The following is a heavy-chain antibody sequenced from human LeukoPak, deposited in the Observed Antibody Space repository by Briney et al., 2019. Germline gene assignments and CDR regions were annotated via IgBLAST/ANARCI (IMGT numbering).Heavy chain of an antibody. D-gene: IGHD3-10*01. J-gene: IGHJ4*02. CDR2: IKSKTDGGTI. CDR3: THYYGSGLFDY. V-gene: IGHV3-15*01. CDR1: GFTFSNAW. Sequence: PGGSLRLSCAASGFTFSNAWMSWVRPAPGKGLEWVGRIKSKTDGGTIDYAAPVKGRFTISRDESRNTLYLQMNSLKTEDTAVYYCTHYYGSGLFDYWGQGTLVTVSS.